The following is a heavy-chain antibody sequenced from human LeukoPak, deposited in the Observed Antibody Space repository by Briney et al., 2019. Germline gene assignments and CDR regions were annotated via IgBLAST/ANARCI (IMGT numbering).Heavy chain of an antibody. CDR1: GFTFSSYE. J-gene: IGHJ4*02. D-gene: IGHD5-12*01. CDR2: ISGSGGST. CDR3: AKGRPDIVATTTFDY. V-gene: IGHV3-23*01. Sequence: GGSLRLSCAASGFTFSSYEMNWVRQAPGKGLEWVSAISGSGGSTYYADSVKGRFTISRDNSKNTLYLQMNSLRAEDTAVYYCAKGRPDIVATTTFDYWGQGTLVTVSS.